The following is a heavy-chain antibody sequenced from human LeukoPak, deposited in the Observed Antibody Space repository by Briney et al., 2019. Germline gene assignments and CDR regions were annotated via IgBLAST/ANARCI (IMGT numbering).Heavy chain of an antibody. CDR1: GFTFSNAW. V-gene: IGHV3-15*01. CDR2: IKSKTDGGTT. D-gene: IGHD3-10*01. CDR3: PTAGAGSGDRYYYYGMDV. J-gene: IGHJ6*04. Sequence: PGGSLRLSCAASGFTFSNAWMSWVRQAPGKGLEWVGLIKSKTDGGTTDYAAPVKGRFTISRDDSKNTLYLQMNSLKTEDTAVYYCPTAGAGSGDRYYYYGMDVWGKGTTVTVSS.